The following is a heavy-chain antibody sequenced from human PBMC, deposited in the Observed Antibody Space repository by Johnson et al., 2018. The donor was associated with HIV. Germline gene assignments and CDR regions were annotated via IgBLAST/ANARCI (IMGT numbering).Heavy chain of an antibody. V-gene: IGHV3-NL1*01. J-gene: IGHJ3*02. CDR3: AKDLVERSGISDDAFDI. D-gene: IGHD3-10*01. CDR1: GFTFNSYG. Sequence: QVQLVESGGGVVQPGRSLRLSCAASGFTFNSYGMHWVRQAPGEGLEWVSTINNSGGSTYYADFVKGRFTISRDNSKNTLYLQMNSLRAEDAAVYYCAKDLVERSGISDDAFDIWDQGTMVTVSS. CDR2: INNSGGST.